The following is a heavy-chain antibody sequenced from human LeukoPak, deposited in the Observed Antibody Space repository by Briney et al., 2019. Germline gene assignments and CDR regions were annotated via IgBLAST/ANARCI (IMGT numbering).Heavy chain of an antibody. CDR3: ARDSGPGTDIVATRGYFDY. Sequence: SETLSLTCAVSGGSFSGYYWSWIRQPPGKGLEWIAEINHSGSTNYNPSYKSRVTISVDTSKNQFSLKLSSVTAADTAVYYCARDSGPGTDIVATRGYFDYWGQGTLVTVSS. J-gene: IGHJ4*02. CDR2: INHSGST. CDR1: GGSFSGYY. V-gene: IGHV4-34*01. D-gene: IGHD5-12*01.